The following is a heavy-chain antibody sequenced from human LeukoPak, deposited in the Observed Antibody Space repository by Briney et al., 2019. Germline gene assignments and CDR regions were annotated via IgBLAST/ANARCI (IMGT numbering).Heavy chain of an antibody. CDR1: GGSISSYY. CDR3: ASDYGSGSYRFEY. D-gene: IGHD3-10*01. J-gene: IGHJ4*02. V-gene: IGHV4-59*01. CDR2: IYYSGST. Sequence: PSETLSLTCTVSGGSISSYYWSWIRQPPGKTLEWIAYIYYSGSTTYNPSLKSRVTISLDTSKNQFSLKLTSVTAADTAVYYCASDYGSGSYRFEYRGQGTLVTVSS.